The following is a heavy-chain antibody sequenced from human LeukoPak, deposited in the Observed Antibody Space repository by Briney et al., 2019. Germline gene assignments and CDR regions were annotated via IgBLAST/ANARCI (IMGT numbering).Heavy chain of an antibody. Sequence: PSETLSLTCAVYGGSFSGYYWSWIRQPPGKGLEWIGEINHSGSTNYNPSLKSRVTISVDTSKNQFSLKLSSVTAADTAVYYCASRRQYGRHLLNGPFDYWGQGTLVTVSS. J-gene: IGHJ4*02. CDR3: ASRRQYGRHLLNGPFDY. CDR2: INHSGST. D-gene: IGHD2-8*01. CDR1: GGSFSGYY. V-gene: IGHV4-34*01.